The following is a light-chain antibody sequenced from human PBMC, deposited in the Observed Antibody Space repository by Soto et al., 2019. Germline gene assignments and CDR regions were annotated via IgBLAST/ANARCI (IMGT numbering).Light chain of an antibody. V-gene: IGKV1-5*03. CDR2: KAS. CDR1: QTISSW. J-gene: IGKJ4*01. CDR3: QQLNSYTLS. Sequence: DIQMTQSPSTLSGSVGDRVTITCRASQTISSWLAWYQKKPGKDPKLLIYKASTLKSGVPSRFSGSGSGTEFTLTISRLQTEDFATYDCQQLNSYTLSFGGGTKVDIK.